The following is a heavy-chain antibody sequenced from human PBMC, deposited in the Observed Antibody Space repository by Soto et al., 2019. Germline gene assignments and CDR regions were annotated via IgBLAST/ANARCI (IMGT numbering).Heavy chain of an antibody. Sequence: PGGSLRLSCAASGFTFSSYGMHWVRQAPGKGLEWVSAICGDGSNTYYADSVKGRFTISRDNSKNTLYLQMNSLRAEDTAVYYCVPRDGYNKIFDYWGQGTLLTVSS. CDR3: VPRDGYNKIFDY. J-gene: IGHJ4*02. V-gene: IGHV3-33*01. CDR1: GFTFSSYG. D-gene: IGHD5-12*01. CDR2: ICGDGSNT.